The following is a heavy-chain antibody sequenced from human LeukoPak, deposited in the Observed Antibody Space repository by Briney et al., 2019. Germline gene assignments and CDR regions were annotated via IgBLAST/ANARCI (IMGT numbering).Heavy chain of an antibody. V-gene: IGHV3-23*01. CDR1: GFTLSNYA. CDR3: AKLYGSSRNLDY. J-gene: IGHJ4*02. CDR2: ISASGGNT. Sequence: GGSLRLSCEASGFTLSNYAMNWVRQAPGKGLEWVSTISASGGNTYYADSVKGRFTISRDTSKNTLYLQMNSLRAEDTAVYYCAKLYGSSRNLDYWGQGTLVTVSS. D-gene: IGHD1-14*01.